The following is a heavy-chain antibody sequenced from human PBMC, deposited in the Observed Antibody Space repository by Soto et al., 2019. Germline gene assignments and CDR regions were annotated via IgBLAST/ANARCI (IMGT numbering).Heavy chain of an antibody. CDR1: GFTFSSYG. J-gene: IGHJ4*02. D-gene: IGHD6-13*01. Sequence: GGSLRLPCAASGFTFSSYGMHWVRQAPGKGLEWVAVISYDGSNKYYADSVKGRFTISRDNSKNTLYLQMNSLRAEDTAVYYCAKRYSSSYFDYWGQGTLVTVS. CDR2: ISYDGSNK. V-gene: IGHV3-30*18. CDR3: AKRYSSSYFDY.